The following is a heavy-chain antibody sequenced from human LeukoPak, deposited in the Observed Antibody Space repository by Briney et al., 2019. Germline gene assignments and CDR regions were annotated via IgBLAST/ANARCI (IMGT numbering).Heavy chain of an antibody. J-gene: IGHJ4*02. CDR1: GFTVSTNY. Sequence: GGSLRLSCAASGFTVSTNYMSWVRQAPGKGLEWVSVIYSGSSTYYADSVKGRFTISRHNSKNTLYLQMNSLRAEDTAVYYCASFSGSPYGFWSYWGQGTLVTVSS. D-gene: IGHD3-3*01. CDR3: ASFSGSPYGFWSY. CDR2: IYSGSST. V-gene: IGHV3-53*04.